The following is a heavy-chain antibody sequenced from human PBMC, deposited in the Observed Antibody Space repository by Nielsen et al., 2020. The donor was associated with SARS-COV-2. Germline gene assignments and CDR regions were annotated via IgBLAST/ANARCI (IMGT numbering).Heavy chain of an antibody. V-gene: IGHV3-9*01. J-gene: IGHJ6*02. CDR3: AKDSDGMDV. Sequence: GGSLRLSCAASGFTFDDYAMHWVRQAPGKGLEWVPGISWNSGSIGYADSVKGRFTISRDNAKNSLYLQMNSLRAEDTALYYCAKDSDGMDVWGQGTTVTVSS. CDR2: ISWNSGSI. CDR1: GFTFDDYA.